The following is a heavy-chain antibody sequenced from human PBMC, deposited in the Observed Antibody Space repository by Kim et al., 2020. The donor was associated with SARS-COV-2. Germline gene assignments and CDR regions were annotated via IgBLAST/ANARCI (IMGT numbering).Heavy chain of an antibody. CDR2: IDTSGGGT. CDR1: GFTFSRYA. CDR3: AKVWGSSVADPGDF. D-gene: IGHD6-19*01. Sequence: GGSLRLSCAASGFTFSRYALSWVRQAPGKGLEWVSAIDTSGGGTYFADSVKGRFTISRDNSKNTLYLQMNSLRAEDTALYYCAKVWGSSVADPGDFWGQGTLVTVSS. J-gene: IGHJ4*02. V-gene: IGHV3-23*01.